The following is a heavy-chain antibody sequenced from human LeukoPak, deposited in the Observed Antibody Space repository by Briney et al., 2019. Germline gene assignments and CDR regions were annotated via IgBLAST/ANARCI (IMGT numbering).Heavy chain of an antibody. CDR1: GGSISSGGYY. Sequence: SETLSLTCTVSGGSISSGGYYWSWIRQPPGKGLEWIGYIYHSGSTYYNPSLKSRVTISVDRSKNQFSLKLSSVTAADTAVYYCARARGSYSFDCWGQGTLVTVSS. V-gene: IGHV4-30-2*01. CDR3: ARARGSYSFDC. J-gene: IGHJ4*02. D-gene: IGHD1-26*01. CDR2: IYHSGST.